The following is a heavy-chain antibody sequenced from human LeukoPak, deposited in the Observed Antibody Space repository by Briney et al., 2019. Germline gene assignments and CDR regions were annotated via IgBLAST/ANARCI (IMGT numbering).Heavy chain of an antibody. CDR2: ISSSGGTT. V-gene: IGHV3-23*01. CDR3: AKGIRDSVWGSSLDC. Sequence: GGSLRLSCAASGFTFSSSAMSWVRQVPGKGLEWVSGISSSGGTTYYADSVKGRFTISRDNSKNTLFLQMKSLRVEDTAVFYCAKGIRDSVWGSSLDCWGQGTLVTVSS. CDR1: GFTFSSSA. D-gene: IGHD3-16*01. J-gene: IGHJ4*02.